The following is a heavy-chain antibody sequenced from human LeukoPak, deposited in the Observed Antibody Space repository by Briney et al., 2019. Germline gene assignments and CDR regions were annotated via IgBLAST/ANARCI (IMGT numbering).Heavy chain of an antibody. J-gene: IGHJ4*02. CDR1: GGSFSGYY. Sequence: PSETLSLTCAVYGGSFSGYYWSWIRRPPGKGLEWIGEINHSGSTNYNPSLKSRVTISVDTSKNQFSLKLSSVTAADTAVYYCARGPRGRADDYWGQGTLVTVSP. CDR3: ARGPRGRADDY. V-gene: IGHV4-34*01. CDR2: INHSGST.